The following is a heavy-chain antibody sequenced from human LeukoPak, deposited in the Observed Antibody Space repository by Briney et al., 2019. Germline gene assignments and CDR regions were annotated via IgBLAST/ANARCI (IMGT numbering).Heavy chain of an antibody. V-gene: IGHV4-61*01. CDR1: GDSVSSDSYY. J-gene: IGHJ4*02. CDR3: ARDSRGYYDSSGYFGH. D-gene: IGHD3-22*01. CDR2: IYYSGTT. Sequence: PSETLSLTCTVSGDSVSSDSYYWSWIRQPPGKGLEWIGYIYYSGTTKQNPSLKSRVTLSVDTSKNQLYLKLNSVTAADTAVYYCARDSRGYYDSSGYFGHWGQGTLVTVSS.